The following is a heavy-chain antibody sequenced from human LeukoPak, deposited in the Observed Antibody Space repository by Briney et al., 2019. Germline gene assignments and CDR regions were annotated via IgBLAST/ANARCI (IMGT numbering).Heavy chain of an antibody. Sequence: GGSLRLSCAASGFTFSSYAMSWVRQAPGKGLEWVSYISSSGSTIYYADSVKGRFTISRDNAKNSLYLQMNSLRAEDTAVYYCARARRGRGYWYFDLWGRGTLVTVSS. J-gene: IGHJ2*01. CDR2: ISSSGSTI. CDR1: GFTFSSYA. V-gene: IGHV3-48*04. D-gene: IGHD3-10*01. CDR3: ARARRGRGYWYFDL.